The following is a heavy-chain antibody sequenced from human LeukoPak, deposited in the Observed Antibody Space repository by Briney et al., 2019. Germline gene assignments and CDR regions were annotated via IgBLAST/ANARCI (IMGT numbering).Heavy chain of an antibody. V-gene: IGHV3-21*01. CDR2: ITSSGAYI. Sequence: GGSLRLSCAASGFTFNSYNMNWVRQAPGKALEWVSSITSSGAYIFYAESVKGRFTISRDNSKNTLYLQMNSLRTEGTALYYCANTVGVTAFLAYWGQGALVTVSS. CDR1: GFTFNSYN. D-gene: IGHD2-21*02. CDR3: ANTVGVTAFLAY. J-gene: IGHJ4*02.